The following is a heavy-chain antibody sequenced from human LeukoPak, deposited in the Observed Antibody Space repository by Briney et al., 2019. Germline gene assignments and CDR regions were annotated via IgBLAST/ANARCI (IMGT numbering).Heavy chain of an antibody. CDR3: GKVDEDGQLVLSNAFDM. V-gene: IGHV3-30*18. CDR2: ISYDGSKK. CDR1: GFIFSSYG. D-gene: IGHD6-13*01. Sequence: GRSLRLSCAASGFIFSSYGMHWVRQAPGKGLQWVAIISYDGSKKHYADSVTGRFTISRDNSKNTLYLQMNSLRAEDTAIYYCGKVDEDGQLVLSNAFDMWGQGTMVTVSS. J-gene: IGHJ3*02.